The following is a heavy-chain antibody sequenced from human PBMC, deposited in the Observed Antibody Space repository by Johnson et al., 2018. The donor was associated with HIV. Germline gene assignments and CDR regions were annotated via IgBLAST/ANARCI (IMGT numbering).Heavy chain of an antibody. D-gene: IGHD6-6*01. CDR2: IRYDGSNK. J-gene: IGHJ3*02. V-gene: IGHV3-30*02. CDR3: AKQQLVPDDAFDI. Sequence: QVQLVESGGGVVQPGGSLRVSCAASGFTFTNYGMHWVRQVPGKGLEWVAFIRYDGSNKYYADSVKGRFTISRDNSKNTLYLQMNSLRAEDTAVYYCAKQQLVPDDAFDIWGQGTMVNVSS. CDR1: GFTFTNYG.